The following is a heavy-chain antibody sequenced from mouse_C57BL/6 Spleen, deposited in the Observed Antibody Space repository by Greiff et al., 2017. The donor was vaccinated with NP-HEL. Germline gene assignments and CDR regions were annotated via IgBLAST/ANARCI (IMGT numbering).Heavy chain of an antibody. CDR1: GYSITSGYY. V-gene: IGHV3-6*01. J-gene: IGHJ4*01. D-gene: IGHD2-4*01. Sequence: EVKLQESGPGLVKPSQSLSLTCSVTGYSITSGYYWNWIRQFPGNKLEWMGYISYDGSNNYNPSLKNRISITRDTSKNQFFLKLNSVTTEDTATYYCARENDYDGSYAMDYWGQGTSVTVSS. CDR2: ISYDGSN. CDR3: ARENDYDGSYAMDY.